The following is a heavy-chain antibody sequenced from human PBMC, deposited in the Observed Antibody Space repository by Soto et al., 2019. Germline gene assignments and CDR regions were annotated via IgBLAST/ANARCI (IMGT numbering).Heavy chain of an antibody. V-gene: IGHV6-1*01. CDR1: GDSVYSNNAA. CDR2: TYYRSKWFN. D-gene: IGHD3-16*01. Sequence: SQTLSLTCAISGDSVYSNNAAWNWIRQSPSRGLEWLGRTYYRSKWFNDYAVSVKSRITIDPDTSKNQFSLQLDSVTPEDTAVYYCARGERLAFDYWGQGTPVTVSS. CDR3: ARGERLAFDY. J-gene: IGHJ4*02.